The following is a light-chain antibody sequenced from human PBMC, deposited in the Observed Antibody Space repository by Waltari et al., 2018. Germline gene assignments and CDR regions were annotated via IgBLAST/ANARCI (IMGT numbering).Light chain of an antibody. V-gene: IGLV1-44*01. Sequence: QSVLTQPPSASGTPGQRVTISCSGSSSNIGVSTGNWYQQFPGTAPKLLIYGVIQRPPGVPDRFSGSKSGTSASLAISGLQSEDEADYFCAAWDRSLRIVVFGGGTKLTVL. CDR3: AAWDRSLRIVV. J-gene: IGLJ2*01. CDR1: SSNIGVST. CDR2: GVI.